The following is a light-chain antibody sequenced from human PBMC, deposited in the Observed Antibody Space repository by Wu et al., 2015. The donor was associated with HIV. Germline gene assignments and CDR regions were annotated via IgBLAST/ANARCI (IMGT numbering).Light chain of an antibody. J-gene: IGKJ2*01. Sequence: DIQMTQSPSSLSASVGDRVTITCRASQGISNFLAWYQQKPGKPPKVLIYAASTLQSGVPSRFSGSGSGTEFALTINSLQSEDLGLYYCQQYRDGFNFGQGTKLEIK. CDR1: QGISNF. V-gene: IGKV1-27*01. CDR3: QQYRDGFN. CDR2: AAS.